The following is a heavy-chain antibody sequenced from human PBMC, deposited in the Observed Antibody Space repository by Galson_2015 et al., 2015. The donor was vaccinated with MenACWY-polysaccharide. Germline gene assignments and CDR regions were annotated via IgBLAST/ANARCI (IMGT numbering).Heavy chain of an antibody. Sequence: SLRLSCAASGFSFSANGMSWVRQAPGRGLEWVSGSGSGGGLYYADSVKGRFTVSRDNSKNTLYLQMNNLRAEDTAVYYCAKVGPRSSWTMGIDCWGQGTLVTVSS. CDR2: SGSGGGL. V-gene: IGHV3-23*01. CDR1: GFSFSANG. CDR3: AKVGPRSSWTMGIDC. D-gene: IGHD6-13*01. J-gene: IGHJ4*02.